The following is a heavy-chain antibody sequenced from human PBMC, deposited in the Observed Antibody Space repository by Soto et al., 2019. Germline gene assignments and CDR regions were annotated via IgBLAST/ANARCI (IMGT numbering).Heavy chain of an antibody. J-gene: IGHJ5*02. Sequence: GGSLRLSCAASGFTFSSYEMNWVRQAPGKGLEWVSYISSSGSTIYYADSVKGRFTISRDNAKNSLYLQMNSLRAEDTAVYYCARGRTTTPLYNWFDPWGQGTLVTV. CDR1: GFTFSSYE. V-gene: IGHV3-48*03. CDR2: ISSSGSTI. CDR3: ARGRTTTPLYNWFDP. D-gene: IGHD1-1*01.